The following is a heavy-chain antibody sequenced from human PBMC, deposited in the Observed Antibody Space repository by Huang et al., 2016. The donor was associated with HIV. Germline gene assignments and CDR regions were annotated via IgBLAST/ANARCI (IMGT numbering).Heavy chain of an antibody. Sequence: QVRLEQWGPNLLKPSDTLSLKCAVYGGSFSDYFWTWIRQSPVKGLEWIGGGNHRCSATHNPSLRSRVAMSVDSSKNQFYLNLTSVTAADTAVYFCARPKMTATPSDSSWSYFDFWGRGTPVTVSS. CDR3: ARPKMTATPSDSSWSYFDF. J-gene: IGHJ4*02. D-gene: IGHD3-10*01. CDR1: GGSFSDYF. CDR2: GNHRCSA. V-gene: IGHV4-34*01.